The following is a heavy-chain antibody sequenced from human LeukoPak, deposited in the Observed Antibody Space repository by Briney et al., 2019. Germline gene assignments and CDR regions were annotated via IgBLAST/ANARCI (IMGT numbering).Heavy chain of an antibody. CDR2: ISGSGGST. CDR1: GFTFSSYA. V-gene: IGHV3-23*01. CDR3: AKDLSGFWSGYYTADAFDI. Sequence: GGSLRLSCAASGFTFSSYAVSWVRQAPGKGLEWVSAISGSGGSTYYADSVKGRFTISRHNSKNTPYLQMNSLRAEDTAVYYCAKDLSGFWSGYYTADAFDIWGQGTMVTVSS. D-gene: IGHD3-3*01. J-gene: IGHJ3*02.